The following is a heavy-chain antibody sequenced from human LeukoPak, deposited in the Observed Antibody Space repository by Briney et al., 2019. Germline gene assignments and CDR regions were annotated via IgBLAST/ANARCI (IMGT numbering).Heavy chain of an antibody. CDR2: IQPDGSQK. CDR1: GFIFSNYW. J-gene: IGHJ4*02. CDR3: ARHRMDINSPTFY. D-gene: IGHD2-15*01. V-gene: IGHV3-7*01. Sequence: GGSLRLSCAASGFIFSNYWMTWVRQAPGKGLEWAANIQPDGSQKYYVDSVKGRFTISRDNTKNSLFLQMNNLRTEDSAVYYCARHRMDINSPTFYWGQGTMVTVSS.